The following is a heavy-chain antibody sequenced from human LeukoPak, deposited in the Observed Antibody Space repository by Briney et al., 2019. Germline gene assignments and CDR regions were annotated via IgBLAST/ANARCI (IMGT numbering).Heavy chain of an antibody. Sequence: GGSLRLSCAASGFTFSDAWMNWVRQAPGKGLEWVAVVSSDGGTKYYADSVKGRFTISRDNSRNTMYLQMDSLRAEDTAVYYCAKEYDSGGYGANFDYWGQGTLVTVSS. D-gene: IGHD3-10*01. CDR1: GFTFSDAW. CDR2: VSSDGGTK. CDR3: AKEYDSGGYGANFDY. J-gene: IGHJ4*02. V-gene: IGHV3-30*18.